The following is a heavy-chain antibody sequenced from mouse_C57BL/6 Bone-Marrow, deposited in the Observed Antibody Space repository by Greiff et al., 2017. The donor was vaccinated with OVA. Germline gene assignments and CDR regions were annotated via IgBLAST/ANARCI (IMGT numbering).Heavy chain of an antibody. J-gene: IGHJ3*01. CDR3: ARGAYYYGSSSFAY. D-gene: IGHD1-1*01. V-gene: IGHV1-72*01. Sequence: QVQLQQPGAELVKPGASVKLSCKASGYTFTSYWMHWVKQRPGRGLEWIGRIDPNSGGTKYNEKFKSKATLTVDKPSSTAYMQLSSLTSEDSAVYYCARGAYYYGSSSFAYWGQGTLVTVSA. CDR2: IDPNSGGT. CDR1: GYTFTSYW.